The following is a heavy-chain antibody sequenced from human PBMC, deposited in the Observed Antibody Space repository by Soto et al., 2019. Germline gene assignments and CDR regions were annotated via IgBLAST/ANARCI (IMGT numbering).Heavy chain of an antibody. J-gene: IGHJ6*02. V-gene: IGHV3-74*01. CDR3: ARPGPTTSYCYTMDV. Sequence: GGSLRLSCAASGFTFSSYWMHWVRQAPGKGLVWVSRINSDGSTTNYADSVKGRFTISRDNAKNTLYLQMSSLRAEDTAVYYCARPGPTTSYCYTMDVWGQGTTVTVSS. CDR1: GFTFSSYW. CDR2: INSDGSTT. D-gene: IGHD2-2*01.